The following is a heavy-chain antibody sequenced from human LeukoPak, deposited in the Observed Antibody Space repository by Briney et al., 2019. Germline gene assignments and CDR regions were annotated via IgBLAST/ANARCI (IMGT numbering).Heavy chain of an antibody. D-gene: IGHD4-17*01. Sequence: AGGSLRLSCAASGFTVSSNYMSWVRQAPGKGLEWVSVIYSGGSTYYADSVKGRFTISKDNSKNTLYLQMNSLRAEDKAVYYCATTVTTWGVFDYWGQGTLVTVSS. CDR2: IYSGGST. CDR1: GFTVSSNY. V-gene: IGHV3-53*01. CDR3: ATTVTTWGVFDY. J-gene: IGHJ4*02.